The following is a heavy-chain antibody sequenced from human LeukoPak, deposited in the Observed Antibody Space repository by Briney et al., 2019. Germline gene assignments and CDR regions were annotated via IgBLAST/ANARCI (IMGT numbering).Heavy chain of an antibody. D-gene: IGHD6-19*01. Sequence: GGSLRLSCAASGFTFSSYGMHWVRQAPGKGLDWVAVIWHDGGEKHYEDSVKGRFTISRDNSKNTMWLQMNSLRAEDTAIYYCARGWALAGNPNWFDPWGQGTLVTVSS. CDR1: GFTFSSYG. J-gene: IGHJ5*02. V-gene: IGHV3-33*01. CDR3: ARGWALAGNPNWFDP. CDR2: IWHDGGEK.